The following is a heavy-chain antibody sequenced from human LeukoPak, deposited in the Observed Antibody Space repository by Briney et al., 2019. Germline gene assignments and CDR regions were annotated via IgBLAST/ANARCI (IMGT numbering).Heavy chain of an antibody. CDR1: GFTVSGNY. V-gene: IGHV3-53*01. CDR3: ARDPTRDGYNYGKFDY. CDR2: IYSGGST. Sequence: PGGSLRLSCAASGFTVSGNYMSWVRQAPGKGLEWVSIIYSGGSTFYADSVKGRFTISRDNSKNTLYLQMNSLRAEDTAVYYCARDPTRDGYNYGKFDYWGQGTLVTVSS. J-gene: IGHJ4*02. D-gene: IGHD5-24*01.